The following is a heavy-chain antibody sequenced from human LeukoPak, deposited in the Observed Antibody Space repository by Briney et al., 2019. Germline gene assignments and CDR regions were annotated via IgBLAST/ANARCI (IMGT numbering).Heavy chain of an antibody. D-gene: IGHD4-11*01. J-gene: IGHJ6*03. V-gene: IGHV3-21*01. Sequence: GGSLRLSCAASGFSFSSYNMNWVRQAPGKGLEWVSSITSSSSYTFYADSVKGRFTISRDNAKNSLFLQMNSLRAEDTAVYYCARVEETLTTAAIIRKYYYYYYYMDVWGKGTTVTVSS. CDR2: ITSSSSYT. CDR1: GFSFSSYN. CDR3: ARVEETLTTAAIIRKYYYYYYYMDV.